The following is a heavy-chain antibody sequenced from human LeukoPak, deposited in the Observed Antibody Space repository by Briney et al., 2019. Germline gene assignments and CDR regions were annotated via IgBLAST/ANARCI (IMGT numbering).Heavy chain of an antibody. CDR1: GFTFHNYA. Sequence: GGSLRLSCAASGFTFHNYAIHWVRQAPGKGLEWVSLTSGDGITTYFADSVKGRFTISRDNSKSSLFLQMNSLRTEDTALYYCARDHVYGGADYWGRGTLVTVSS. D-gene: IGHD5/OR15-5a*01. V-gene: IGHV3-43*02. CDR2: TSGDGITT. CDR3: ARDHVYGGADY. J-gene: IGHJ4*02.